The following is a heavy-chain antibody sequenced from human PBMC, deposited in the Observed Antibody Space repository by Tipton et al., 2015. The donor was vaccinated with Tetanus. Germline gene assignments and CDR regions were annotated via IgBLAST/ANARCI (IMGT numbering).Heavy chain of an antibody. Sequence: QLVQSGAEVKKPGASVKVSCKASGYTFTTHYIHWVRQAPGQGLEWLGWIKPNNVGTNYAPKFQGRVTMTRDTSISTDYLELSRLTSDDTAVYYCARDRGDYIYYGMDVWGPGTTVTVS. D-gene: IGHD3-22*01. CDR1: GYTFTTHY. CDR2: IKPNNVGT. V-gene: IGHV1-2*02. J-gene: IGHJ6*02. CDR3: ARDRGDYIYYGMDV.